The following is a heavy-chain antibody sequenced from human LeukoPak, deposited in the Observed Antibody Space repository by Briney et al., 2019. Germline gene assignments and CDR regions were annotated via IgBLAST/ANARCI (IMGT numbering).Heavy chain of an antibody. CDR2: IDQSGNT. J-gene: IGHJ5*02. D-gene: IGHD3-16*01. Sequence: SETLSLTCTVSGGSISTSSYYWGWIRQPAGKGLEWIGEIDQSGNTYYNPSLKSRVTISVDTSKNELSLKVKSVTAADTAVYYCARGTYVFDPWGQGTLVTVSS. V-gene: IGHV4-39*07. CDR1: GGSISTSSYY. CDR3: ARGTYVFDP.